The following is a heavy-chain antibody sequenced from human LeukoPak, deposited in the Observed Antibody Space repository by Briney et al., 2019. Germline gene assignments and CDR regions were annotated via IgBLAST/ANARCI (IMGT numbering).Heavy chain of an antibody. CDR3: ARSYDFWSGYSFDY. D-gene: IGHD3-3*01. CDR1: GGSFSGYY. Sequence: SETLSLTCAVYGGSFSGYYWSWIRQPPGKGLEWIGEINHSGSTNYNPSLKSRVTISVDTSKNQFSLKLSSVTAADTAVYYCARSYDFWSGYSFDYWGQGTLVTVSP. J-gene: IGHJ4*02. V-gene: IGHV4-34*01. CDR2: INHSGST.